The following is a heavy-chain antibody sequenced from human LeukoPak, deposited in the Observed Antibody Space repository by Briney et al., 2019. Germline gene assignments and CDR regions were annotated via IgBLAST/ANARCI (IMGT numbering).Heavy chain of an antibody. CDR1: GFTFSSYS. J-gene: IGHJ4*02. Sequence: PGGSLRLSCAASGFTFSSYSMNWVRQASGKGLEWVSSISSSSSYIYYADSVKGRFTISRDNAKNSLYLQMDSLRAEDTAVYYCARIVEMATHTNLDYWGQGTLVTVSS. D-gene: IGHD5-24*01. V-gene: IGHV3-21*01. CDR2: ISSSSSYI. CDR3: ARIVEMATHTNLDY.